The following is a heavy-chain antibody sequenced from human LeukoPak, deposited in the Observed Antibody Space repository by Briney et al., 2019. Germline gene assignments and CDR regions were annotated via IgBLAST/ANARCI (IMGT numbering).Heavy chain of an antibody. J-gene: IGHJ4*02. D-gene: IGHD3-10*01. Sequence: PGGSLSPSCAASGFTFSSYSMNWVRQAPGKGLEWASSISNGSSYIYYADSAKGRITTSRDSAKNSLYLQMHRLRAEDTAVSYCARDSVRVGYGSGSLPFYWGQVTLVTVSS. CDR1: GFTFSSYS. CDR3: ARDSVRVGYGSGSLPFY. CDR2: ISNGSSYI. V-gene: IGHV3-21*01.